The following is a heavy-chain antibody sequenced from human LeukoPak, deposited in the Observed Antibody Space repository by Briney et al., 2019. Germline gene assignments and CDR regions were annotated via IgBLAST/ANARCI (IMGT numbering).Heavy chain of an antibody. D-gene: IGHD1-7*01. Sequence: PGGSLRLSCAASGFTVSSNYMSWVRQAPGKGLEWVAVISYDGSNKYYADSVKGRFTISRDNSKNTLYLQMNSLRAEDTAVYYCARGILASITGTTSWGQGTLVTVSS. CDR3: ARGILASITGTTS. CDR2: ISYDGSNK. V-gene: IGHV3-30-3*01. J-gene: IGHJ4*02. CDR1: GFTVSSNY.